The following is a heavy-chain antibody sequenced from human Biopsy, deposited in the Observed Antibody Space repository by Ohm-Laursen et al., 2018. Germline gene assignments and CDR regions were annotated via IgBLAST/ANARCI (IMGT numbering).Heavy chain of an antibody. CDR3: ATKLTGYFHH. CDR2: NIPILGTG. J-gene: IGHJ1*01. CDR1: GGTFSNYG. Sequence: SSVKVSCKSPGGTFSNYGVNWVRQAPGQGLEWLGGNIPILGTGNCAQKFQDRVTVAADTSTSTAAMELRSLRSDDTAVYYCATKLTGYFHHWGQGTLVIVSS. V-gene: IGHV1-69*06. D-gene: IGHD3-9*01.